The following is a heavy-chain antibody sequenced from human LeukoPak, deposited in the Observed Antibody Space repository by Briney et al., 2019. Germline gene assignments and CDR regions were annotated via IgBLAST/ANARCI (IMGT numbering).Heavy chain of an antibody. J-gene: IGHJ4*02. Sequence: PGGSLRLSCTASEFTVSRNYMLWVRQAPGKGLEWVSLIFSNGDTHHADSVKGRFTISRDNSKRILYLQMNSLRAEDTAVYYCAKGRGLFPSSNDYWGQGTLVSVSS. CDR2: IFSNGDT. D-gene: IGHD3-10*01. V-gene: IGHV3-53*01. CDR3: AKGRGLFPSSNDY. CDR1: EFTVSRNY.